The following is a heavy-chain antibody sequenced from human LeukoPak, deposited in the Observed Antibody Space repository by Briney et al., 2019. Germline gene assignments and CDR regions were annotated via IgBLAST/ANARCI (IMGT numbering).Heavy chain of an antibody. D-gene: IGHD5-18*01. CDR2: IWSDGSNK. V-gene: IGHV3-33*01. Sequence: PGGSLRPSCAASGFTFSSYVMHWVRQAPGKGLEWVALIWSDGSNKYYADSVKGRFTISRDNSENTLYLQMNSLRAEDTAVYYCARDPGYSYGNPVDYWGQGTLVTVSS. J-gene: IGHJ4*02. CDR3: ARDPGYSYGNPVDY. CDR1: GFTFSSYV.